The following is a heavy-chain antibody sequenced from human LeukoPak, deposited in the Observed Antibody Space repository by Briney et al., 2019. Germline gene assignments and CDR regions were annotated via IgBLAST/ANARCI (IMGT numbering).Heavy chain of an antibody. CDR1: GGSISSYY. Sequence: NPSETLSLTCTVSGGSISSYYWSWIRQPPGKGLEWIGYIYYSGSTYYNPSLKSRVTISVDTSKNQFSLKLSSVTAADTAVYYCARDSHHYYDSSGYYSYFDYWGQGTLVTVSS. CDR3: ARDSHHYYDSSGYYSYFDY. V-gene: IGHV4-59*06. D-gene: IGHD3-22*01. CDR2: IYYSGST. J-gene: IGHJ4*02.